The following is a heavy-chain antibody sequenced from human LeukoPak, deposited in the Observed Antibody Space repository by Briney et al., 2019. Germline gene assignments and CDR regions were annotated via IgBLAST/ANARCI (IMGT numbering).Heavy chain of an antibody. V-gene: IGHV1-8*03. CDR1: GYTFTSYD. J-gene: IGHJ4*02. CDR2: MNPNSGNT. Sequence: ASVKVSCKASGYTFTSYDINWVRQGTGQGLEWMGWMNPNSGNTGYAQKFQGRVTITRNASISTAYMELSGLRSEDTAVYYCARGRSTGFPYYFEYWGQGTLVTVSS. CDR3: ARGRSTGFPYYFEY.